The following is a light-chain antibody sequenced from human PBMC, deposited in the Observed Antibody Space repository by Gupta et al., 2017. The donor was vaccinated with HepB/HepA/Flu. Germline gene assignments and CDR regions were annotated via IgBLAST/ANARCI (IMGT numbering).Light chain of an antibody. J-gene: IGLJ2*01. Sequence: QSVVTQPPSASGTPGLRVTISCSGSSSNIGSNSVHWYQQLPGTAPKLLIYRNDQRPSGIPDRFSGSKSGTSASLAISGLRSEDEADYYCAAWDDSLSGVVFGGGTKLTVL. CDR3: AAWDDSLSGVV. CDR2: RND. V-gene: IGLV1-47*01. CDR1: SSNIGSNS.